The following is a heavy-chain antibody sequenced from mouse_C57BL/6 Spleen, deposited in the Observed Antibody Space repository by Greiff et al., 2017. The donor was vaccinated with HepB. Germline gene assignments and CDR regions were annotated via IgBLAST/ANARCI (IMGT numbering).Heavy chain of an antibody. CDR3: ARGDDYGWYFDV. CDR1: GFTFSDYG. CDR2: LSSGSSTI. D-gene: IGHD2-4*01. J-gene: IGHJ1*03. V-gene: IGHV5-17*01. Sequence: EVKLQESGGGLVKPGGSLKLSCAASGFTFSDYGMHWVRQAPEKGLEWVAYLSSGSSTIYYADKVKGRFTISRDNAKNTLFLQMTSLRSEDTAMYYCARGDDYGWYFDVWGTGTTVTVSS.